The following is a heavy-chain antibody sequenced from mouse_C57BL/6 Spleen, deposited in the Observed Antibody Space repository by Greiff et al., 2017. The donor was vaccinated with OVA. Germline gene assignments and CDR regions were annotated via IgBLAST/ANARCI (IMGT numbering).Heavy chain of an antibody. J-gene: IGHJ3*01. CDR2: ISYDGSN. CDR1: GYSITSGYY. CDR3: ARAYGSSPWFAY. V-gene: IGHV3-6*01. D-gene: IGHD1-1*01. Sequence: EVQRVESGPGLVKPSQSLSLTCSVTGYSITSGYYWNWIRQFPGNKLEWMGYISYDGSNNYNPSLKNRISITRDTSKNQFFLKLNSVTTEDTATYYCARAYGSSPWFAYWGQGTLVTVSA.